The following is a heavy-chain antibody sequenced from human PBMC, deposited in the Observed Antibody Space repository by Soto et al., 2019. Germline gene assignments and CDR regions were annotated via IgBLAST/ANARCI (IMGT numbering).Heavy chain of an antibody. CDR2: IDLRDSYT. CDR3: ARLLYFYSGYNHNLGSFDI. CDR1: VTNSW. J-gene: IGHJ3*02. Sequence: PGESLKSSCKGAVTNSWIGWVRQTPGKGLECMVRIDLRDSYTGYSPSLQGHVIISIDKSNTTVYLQLSSLKASDTAMYFCARLLYFYSGYNHNLGSFDIWGQLTNVTVSS. D-gene: IGHD5-12*01. V-gene: IGHV5-10-1*01.